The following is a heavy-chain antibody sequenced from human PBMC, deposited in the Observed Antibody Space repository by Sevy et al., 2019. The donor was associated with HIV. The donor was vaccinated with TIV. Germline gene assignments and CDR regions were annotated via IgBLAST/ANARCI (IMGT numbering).Heavy chain of an antibody. D-gene: IGHD3-16*01. Sequence: GGSLRLSCAASGFTFSSYGMHWVRQAPGKGLEGVAVIWYDGSNKYYADSVKGRFTISRDNSKNTLYLQMNSLRAEDTAVYYCARVGMGGIDYWGQGTLVTVSS. CDR2: IWYDGSNK. CDR1: GFTFSSYG. CDR3: ARVGMGGIDY. V-gene: IGHV3-33*01. J-gene: IGHJ4*02.